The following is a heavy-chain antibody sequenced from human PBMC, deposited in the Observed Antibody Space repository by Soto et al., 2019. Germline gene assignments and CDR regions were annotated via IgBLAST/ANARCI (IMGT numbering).Heavy chain of an antibody. D-gene: IGHD3-22*01. Sequence: SVKVSCQVSGYSLSELLVYWVRQAPGKGLEWMGGFDPEDGETIYAQKFQGRISMTEDTATGTVYLELTSLRSEDTAVYYCATPNHHYADRGGYYPNDGFDIWGLGTLVTVS. CDR1: GYSLSELL. CDR2: FDPEDGET. CDR3: ATPNHHYADRGGYYPNDGFDI. J-gene: IGHJ3*02. V-gene: IGHV1-24*01.